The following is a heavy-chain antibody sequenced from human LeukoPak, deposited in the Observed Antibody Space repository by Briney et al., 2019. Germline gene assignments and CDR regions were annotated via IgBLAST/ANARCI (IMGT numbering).Heavy chain of an antibody. CDR3: ARPRSSYYYGSGSYYNY. V-gene: IGHV3-30*02. CDR2: IRYDGSNK. D-gene: IGHD3-10*01. CDR1: GFTFSNYG. J-gene: IGHJ4*02. Sequence: GGSLRLSCAASGFTFSNYGMHWVRQAPGKGLEWVAFIRYDGSNKYYADSVKGRFTISRDNSKNTLYLQMNSLRAEDTAVYYCARPRSSYYYGSGSYYNYWGQGTLVTVSS.